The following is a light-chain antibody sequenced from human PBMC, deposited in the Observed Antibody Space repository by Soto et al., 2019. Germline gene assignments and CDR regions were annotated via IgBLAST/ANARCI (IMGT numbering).Light chain of an antibody. CDR2: KAS. CDR3: QHYNSYPWT. CDR1: QSISSW. J-gene: IGKJ1*01. V-gene: IGKV1-5*03. Sequence: DIQMTQSPSTLSASVGDRVTITCRASQSISSWLAWYQQKPGKAPKLLIYKASSLESGVPSRFRGSGSGTEFTLTISSLQPDDFATYYCQHYNSYPWTFCQGTKVEIK.